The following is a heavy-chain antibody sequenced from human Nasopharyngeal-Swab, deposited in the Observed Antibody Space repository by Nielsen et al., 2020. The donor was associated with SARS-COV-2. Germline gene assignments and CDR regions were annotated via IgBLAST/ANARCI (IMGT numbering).Heavy chain of an antibody. CDR1: GFIVSSNY. CDR3: ARDGTGTTRKNGWFDP. D-gene: IGHD1-1*01. Sequence: GGSLRLSCAASGFIVSSNYMSWVRQAPGKGLEWVSVIYSGGSTYYADSVKGRFTISRDNSKNTLYLQMNSLRAEDTAVYYCARDGTGTTRKNGWFDPWGQGTLVTVSS. J-gene: IGHJ5*02. V-gene: IGHV3-66*01. CDR2: IYSGGST.